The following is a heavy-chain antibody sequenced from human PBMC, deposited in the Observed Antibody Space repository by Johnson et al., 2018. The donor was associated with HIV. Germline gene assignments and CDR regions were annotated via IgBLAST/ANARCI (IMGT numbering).Heavy chain of an antibody. D-gene: IGHD5-24*01. CDR2: ISSDGSIT. J-gene: IGHJ3*02. CDR3: ARGRNSALDI. V-gene: IGHV3-11*04. Sequence: VQLVESGGGLVQPGRSLRLSCAASGFTFSDYYMSWIRQAPGKGLEWVSYISSDGSITDYADSVKGRFTISRDNAKNTLYLQMNSLRDEDTAVYYCARGRNSALDIWGQGTMVTVSS. CDR1: GFTFSDYY.